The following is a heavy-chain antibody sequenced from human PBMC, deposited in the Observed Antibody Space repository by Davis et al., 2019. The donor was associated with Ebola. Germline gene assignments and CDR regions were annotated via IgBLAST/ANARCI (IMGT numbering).Heavy chain of an antibody. CDR3: ARAQFPTTSDH. D-gene: IGHD1-1*01. CDR2: INPSGGST. J-gene: IGHJ4*02. CDR1: GDTLTSYY. V-gene: IGHV1-46*01. Sequence: AASVKVSCKAVGDTLTSYYMHWVRQAPGQGLEWMGIINPSGGSTSYAQKFQGRVTMTRDTSTSTVYMELSSLRSEDTAVYYCARAQFPTTSDHWGQGTLVTVSS.